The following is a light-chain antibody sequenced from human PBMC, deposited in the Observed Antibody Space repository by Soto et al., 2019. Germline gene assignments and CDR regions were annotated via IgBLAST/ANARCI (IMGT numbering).Light chain of an antibody. V-gene: IGKV1-5*01. CDR2: DAS. Sequence: DIQMTQSPSTLSASVGDRVTITCRASQSISSWLAWYQQKPGKAPKLLIYDASSLESGVPSRFSGSESGTEFTLTISSLQPDDIATYYCQQYTENSGTFGQGTKVDNK. CDR1: QSISSW. J-gene: IGKJ1*01. CDR3: QQYTENSGT.